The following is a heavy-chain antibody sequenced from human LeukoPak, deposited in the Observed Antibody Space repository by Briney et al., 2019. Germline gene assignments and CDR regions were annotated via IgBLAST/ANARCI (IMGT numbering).Heavy chain of an antibody. D-gene: IGHD2-2*01. CDR3: ARDDCSSISCYHNWFDP. Sequence: GGSLRLSCAASGFTLSNHWMSWVRQAPGKGLEWVANIKQDGSEKYYVDSVKGRFTISRDNAKNSLYLQMNSLRAEDTAVYYCARDDCSSISCYHNWFDPWGQGTLVTVSS. J-gene: IGHJ5*02. CDR1: GFTLSNHW. V-gene: IGHV3-7*01. CDR2: IKQDGSEK.